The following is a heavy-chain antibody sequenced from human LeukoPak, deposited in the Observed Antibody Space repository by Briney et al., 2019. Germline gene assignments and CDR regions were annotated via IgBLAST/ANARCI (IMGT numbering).Heavy chain of an antibody. V-gene: IGHV3-21*01. Sequence: GGSLRLSCAASGFTFSSYSTNWVRQAPGKGLEWVSSISGRSSSIYYADSVKGRFTISRDNAKNSLYLQMNSLRAEDTAVYYCVRDLTSANWFDPWGQGTLVTVSS. CDR2: ISGRSSSI. J-gene: IGHJ5*02. CDR3: VRDLTSANWFDP. CDR1: GFTFSSYS.